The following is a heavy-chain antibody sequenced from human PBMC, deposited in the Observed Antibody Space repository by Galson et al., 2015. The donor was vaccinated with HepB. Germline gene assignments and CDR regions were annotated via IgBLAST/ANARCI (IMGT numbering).Heavy chain of an antibody. Sequence: SLRLSCAASGFTFSDYYMSWIRQAPGKGLEWVSYISSSSSYTNYADSVKGRFTISRDNAKNSLYLQMNSLRAEDTAVYYCAREASPYDSTNWFDPWGQGTLVTVSS. CDR1: GFTFSDYY. V-gene: IGHV3-11*06. CDR2: ISSSSSYT. D-gene: IGHD3-3*01. J-gene: IGHJ5*02. CDR3: AREASPYDSTNWFDP.